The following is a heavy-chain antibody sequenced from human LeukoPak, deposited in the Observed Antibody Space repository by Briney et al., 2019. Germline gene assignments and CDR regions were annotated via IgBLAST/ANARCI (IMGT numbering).Heavy chain of an antibody. D-gene: IGHD6-6*01. CDR3: ARDPIDSIAARPGGRVRNDY. V-gene: IGHV1-2*02. CDR2: INPNSGGT. CDR1: GYTFTSYA. J-gene: IGHJ4*02. Sequence: GASVKVSCKASGYTFTSYAMNWVRQAPGQGLEWMGWINPNSGGTNYAQKFQGRVTMTRDTSISTAYMELSRLGSDDTAVYYCARDPIDSIAARPGGRVRNDYWGQGTLVTVSS.